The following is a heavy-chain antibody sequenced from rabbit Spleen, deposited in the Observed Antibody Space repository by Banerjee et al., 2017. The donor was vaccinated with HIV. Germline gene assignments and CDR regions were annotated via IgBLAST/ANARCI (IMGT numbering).Heavy chain of an antibody. Sequence: QEQLEESGGGLVQPEGSLTLTCTASGFSFSTSYYMTWVRQAPGKGLEWIACIYAGGSGSTYYASWATGRFTISKTSSTTVTLEMTSLTAADTATYFCARDAGSYDYIDVYFTLWGPGTLVTVS. CDR1: GFSFSTSYY. D-gene: IGHD8-1*01. CDR2: IYAGGSGST. J-gene: IGHJ4*01. V-gene: IGHV1S45*01. CDR3: ARDAGSYDYIDVYFTL.